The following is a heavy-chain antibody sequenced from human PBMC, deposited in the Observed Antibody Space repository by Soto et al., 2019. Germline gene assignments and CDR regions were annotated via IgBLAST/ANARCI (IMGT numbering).Heavy chain of an antibody. J-gene: IGHJ4*02. CDR3: ARDWYYDFWSGYSLDY. CDR2: IKQDGSEK. CDR1: GFTFSSYW. Sequence: PGGSLRLSCAASGFTFSSYWMSWVRQAPGKGLEWVANIKQDGSEKYYVDSVKGRFTISRDNAKNSLYLQMNSLRAEDTAVYYCARDWYYDFWSGYSLDYWGQGTLVTV. V-gene: IGHV3-7*03. D-gene: IGHD3-3*01.